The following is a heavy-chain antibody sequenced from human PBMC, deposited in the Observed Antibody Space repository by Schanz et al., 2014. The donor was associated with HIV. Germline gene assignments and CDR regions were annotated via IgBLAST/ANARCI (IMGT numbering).Heavy chain of an antibody. J-gene: IGHJ6*02. D-gene: IGHD3-3*01. CDR1: GFTFSAYS. V-gene: IGHV3-21*01. CDR3: AREANLEWLFVVDA. Sequence: EVQLVESGGGLVKPGGSLRLSCAASGFTFSAYSMNWVRQAPGKGLEWVSSISSSSTYIYYADSVKGRFTISRDNAKKSLYLQMNSLRAEDTAVYYCAREANLEWLFVVDAWGRGTTVTVSS. CDR2: ISSSSTYI.